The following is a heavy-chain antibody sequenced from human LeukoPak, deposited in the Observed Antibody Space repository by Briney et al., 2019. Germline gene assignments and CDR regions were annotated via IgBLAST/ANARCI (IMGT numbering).Heavy chain of an antibody. J-gene: IGHJ3*02. CDR1: GYTFTSYA. D-gene: IGHD3-22*01. CDR2: INTGNGNT. Sequence: ASVKVSCKASGYTFTSYAMHWVRQAPGQRLEWMGWINTGNGNTKYSQEFQGRVTITRDTSASTAYMELSSLRSEDMAVYYCARSYYYDSSGQPAFDIWGQGTMVTVSS. CDR3: ARSYYYDSSGQPAFDI. V-gene: IGHV1-3*03.